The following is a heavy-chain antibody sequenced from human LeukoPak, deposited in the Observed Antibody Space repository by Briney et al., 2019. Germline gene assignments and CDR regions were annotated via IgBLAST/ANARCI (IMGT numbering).Heavy chain of an antibody. Sequence: TSVKVSCKASGITFTSSAVQWVRQARGQRLEWIGWIVVGSGNTNYAQKFQERVTITRDMSTSTAYMELSSLRSEDTAVYYCAADYGSGSYVDFDYWGQGTLVTVSS. D-gene: IGHD3-10*01. V-gene: IGHV1-58*01. CDR1: GITFTSSA. J-gene: IGHJ4*02. CDR2: IVVGSGNT. CDR3: AADYGSGSYVDFDY.